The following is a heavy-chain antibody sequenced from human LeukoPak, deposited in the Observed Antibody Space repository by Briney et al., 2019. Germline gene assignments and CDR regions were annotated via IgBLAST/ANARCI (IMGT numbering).Heavy chain of an antibody. D-gene: IGHD4-11*01. V-gene: IGHV1-2*02. CDR2: INPYRGGT. J-gene: IGHJ4*02. CDR1: RYTFPGYY. CDR3: ARGIDDYSNYEALDY. Sequence: SVKVSRKASRYTFPGYYMHWVRQAAGQGVAGMGWINPYRGGTQYAQKFQGRVTMTRDTSISTAYMELSRLRSDDTAVYYCARGIDDYSNYEALDYWGQGTLVTVSS.